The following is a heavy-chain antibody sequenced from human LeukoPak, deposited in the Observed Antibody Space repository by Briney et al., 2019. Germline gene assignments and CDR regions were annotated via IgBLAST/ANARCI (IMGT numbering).Heavy chain of an antibody. CDR1: GGSFSGYY. V-gene: IGHV4-34*09. Sequence: PSETLSLTCAVYGGSFSGYYWSWIRQPPGKGLEWIGEINHSGSTNYNPSLKSRVTISVDTSKNQFSLKLSSVTAADTAVYYCARDSDWFDPWGQGTLVTVSS. J-gene: IGHJ5*02. CDR3: ARDSDWFDP. D-gene: IGHD1-26*01. CDR2: INHSGST.